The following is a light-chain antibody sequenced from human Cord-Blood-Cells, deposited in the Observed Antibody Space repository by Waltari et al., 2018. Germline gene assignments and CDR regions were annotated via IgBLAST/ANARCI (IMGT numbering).Light chain of an antibody. V-gene: IGKV2-30*01. CDR1: QSLVYSDGNTY. CDR3: MQVTHWLT. CDR2: KVS. J-gene: IGKJ4*01. Sequence: DVVMTQSTLSLRVTLGQLAPLSRRPSQSLVYSDGNTYLNSFQQRPGQSPRRIIYKVSNRDSGVPDRFSGSGSGTDFTLKISRVEAEDVGIYYCMQVTHWLTFGGGTKVEIK.